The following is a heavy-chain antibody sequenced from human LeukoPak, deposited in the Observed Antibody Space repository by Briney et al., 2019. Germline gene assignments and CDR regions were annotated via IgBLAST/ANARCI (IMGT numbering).Heavy chain of an antibody. D-gene: IGHD5-18*01. V-gene: IGHV3-53*01. J-gene: IGHJ5*02. CDR3: ARDSVYSYAYWFDP. Sequence: PGGSLRLSCAASGLTVSSNYRSWVRQAPGKGLEWVSVIYSGGSTYYADSVKGRFTISRDNSKNTLYLQMNSLRAEDTAVYYCARDSVYSYAYWFDPWGQGTLVTVSS. CDR2: IYSGGST. CDR1: GLTVSSNY.